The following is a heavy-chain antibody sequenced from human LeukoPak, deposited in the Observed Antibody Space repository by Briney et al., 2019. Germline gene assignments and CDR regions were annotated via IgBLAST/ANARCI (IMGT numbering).Heavy chain of an antibody. CDR1: GFTFSSYG. J-gene: IGHJ5*02. D-gene: IGHD3-10*01. CDR3: ARIVAGYGSSP. Sequence: PGGSLRLACAASGFTFSSYGIHWVRQAPGKGLEWVSVISYDGSTIYYADSVKGRFTISRDNSKSTLYLHMNSLRAEDTAVYYCARIVAGYGSSPWGQGTLVTVSS. V-gene: IGHV3-30*03. CDR2: ISYDGSTI.